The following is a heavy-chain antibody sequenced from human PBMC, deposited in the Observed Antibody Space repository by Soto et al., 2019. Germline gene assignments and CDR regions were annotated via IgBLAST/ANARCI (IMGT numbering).Heavy chain of an antibody. CDR3: AKESVGRYCSGGSCYSDVYYYYYMDV. Sequence: GGSLRLSCAASGFTFSSYGMHWVRQAPGKGLEWGAVISYDGSNKYYADSVKGRFTISRDNSKNTLYLQMNSLRAEDTAVYYCAKESVGRYCSGGSCYSDVYYYYYMDVWGKGTTVTVSS. V-gene: IGHV3-30*18. J-gene: IGHJ6*03. D-gene: IGHD2-15*01. CDR1: GFTFSSYG. CDR2: ISYDGSNK.